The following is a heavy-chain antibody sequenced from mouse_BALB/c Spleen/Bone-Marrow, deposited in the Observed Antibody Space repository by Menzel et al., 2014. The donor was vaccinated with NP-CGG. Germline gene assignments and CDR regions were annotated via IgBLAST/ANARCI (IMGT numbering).Heavy chain of an antibody. CDR2: IDPSDSET. CDR1: GYSFTSYW. Sequence: VQLQQSGPQLVRPWASVKISCKASGYSFTSYWMHWVKQRPGQGLEWIGMIDPSDSETRLNQKFKDKATLTVDKSSSTATMQLSSPTSDDSAVYYGARGDDGDYGDYWGQGTTLTGSS. D-gene: IGHD2-3*01. CDR3: ARGDDGDYGDY. J-gene: IGHJ2*01. V-gene: IGHV1S127*01.